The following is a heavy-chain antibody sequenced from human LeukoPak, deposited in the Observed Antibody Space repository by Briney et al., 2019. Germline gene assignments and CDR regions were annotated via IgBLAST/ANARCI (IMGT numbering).Heavy chain of an antibody. CDR3: ATRGLEVGATQYYYYGMDV. CDR1: GFTFSSYA. CDR2: ISGSGGST. Sequence: GGSLRLSCAASGFTFSSYAMSWVRQAPGKGLEWGSAISGSGGSTYYADSVKGRFTISRDNSKNTLYLQMNSLRAEDTAVYYCATRGLEVGATQYYYYGMDVWGQGTTVTVSS. D-gene: IGHD1-26*01. J-gene: IGHJ6*02. V-gene: IGHV3-23*01.